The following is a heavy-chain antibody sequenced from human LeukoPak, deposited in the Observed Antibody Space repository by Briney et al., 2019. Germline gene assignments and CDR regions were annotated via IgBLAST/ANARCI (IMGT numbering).Heavy chain of an antibody. V-gene: IGHV3-64*01. D-gene: IGHD4-17*01. Sequence: GGSLRLSCAASGFTFSSYAMHWVRQAPGKGLEYVSAISSNGGSTCYANSVKGRFTISRDNSKNTLYLHMGSLRAEDMAVYYCARAGRDYGDYVIVYWGQGTLVTVSS. CDR1: GFTFSSYA. CDR3: ARAGRDYGDYVIVY. CDR2: ISSNGGST. J-gene: IGHJ4*02.